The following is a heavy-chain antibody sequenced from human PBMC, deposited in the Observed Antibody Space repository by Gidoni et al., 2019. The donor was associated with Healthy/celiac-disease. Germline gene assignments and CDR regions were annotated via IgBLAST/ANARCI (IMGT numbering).Heavy chain of an antibody. Sequence: QVQLVESGGGVVQPGRSLRLSCAASGFTFSSYGMHWVRQAPGKGLEWVAVISYDGSNKYYADSVKGRFTISRDNSKNTLYLQMNSLRAEDTAVYYCAKGGPYEKARSYFDYWGQGTLVTVSS. D-gene: IGHD3-16*01. CDR3: AKGGPYEKARSYFDY. J-gene: IGHJ4*02. V-gene: IGHV3-30*18. CDR2: ISYDGSNK. CDR1: GFTFSSYG.